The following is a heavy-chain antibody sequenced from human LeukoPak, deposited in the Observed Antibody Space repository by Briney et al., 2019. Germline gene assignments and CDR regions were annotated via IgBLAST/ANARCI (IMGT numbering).Heavy chain of an antibody. J-gene: IGHJ4*02. CDR1: GGSISSYY. D-gene: IGHD5-18*01. V-gene: IGHV4-59*01. CDR3: ARGLGYSYPVHLAG. CDR2: TYYNGST. Sequence: PSETLSLTCTVSGGSISSYYWSWIRQPPGKGLEWIGYTYYNGSTNYNPSLKSRVTISVDTSKNQFSLKLSSVTAADTAVYYCARGLGYSYPVHLAGWGQGTLVTVSS.